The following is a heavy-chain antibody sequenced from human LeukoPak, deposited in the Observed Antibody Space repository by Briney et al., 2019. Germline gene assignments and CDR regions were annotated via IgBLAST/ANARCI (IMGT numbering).Heavy chain of an antibody. CDR1: GYTFTGYY. J-gene: IGHJ5*02. D-gene: IGHD3-22*01. CDR2: INPNSGGT. V-gene: IGHV1-2*06. Sequence: GASVKVSCKASGYTFTGYYMHWVRQAPGQGLEWMGRINPNSGGTNYAQKFQGRATMTRDTSISTAYMELSRLRSDDTAVYYCARDYYDSRHNWFDPWGQGTLVTVSS. CDR3: ARDYYDSRHNWFDP.